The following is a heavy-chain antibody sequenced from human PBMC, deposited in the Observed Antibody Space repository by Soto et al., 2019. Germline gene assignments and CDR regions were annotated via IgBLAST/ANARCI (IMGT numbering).Heavy chain of an antibody. D-gene: IGHD2-21*02. Sequence: GGSLRLSCAASGFTFSSYVMHWVRQAPGKGLEWVAVISYGGSNKYYADSVKGRFTISRDNSKNTIYLQANSLRPEDTAVYYCAREPYGDSQYFDYWGQGTPVTVSS. CDR3: AREPYGDSQYFDY. CDR2: ISYGGSNK. V-gene: IGHV3-30*03. J-gene: IGHJ4*02. CDR1: GFTFSSYV.